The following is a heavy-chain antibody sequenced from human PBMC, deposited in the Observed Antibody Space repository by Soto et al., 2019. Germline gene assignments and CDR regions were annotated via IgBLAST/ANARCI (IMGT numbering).Heavy chain of an antibody. Sequence: GGSLKIFRKGSWYSFTPYPIGLVSPMPGKGLDWMGIIYPGDSDTRYSPSFQGQVTISADKSISTAYLQWSSLKASDTAMYYCARHCSSTSCYPHYYYGMDVWGQGTTVTVSS. J-gene: IGHJ6*02. CDR1: WYSFTPYP. V-gene: IGHV5-51*01. CDR3: ARHCSSTSCYPHYYYGMDV. CDR2: IYPGDSDT. D-gene: IGHD2-2*01.